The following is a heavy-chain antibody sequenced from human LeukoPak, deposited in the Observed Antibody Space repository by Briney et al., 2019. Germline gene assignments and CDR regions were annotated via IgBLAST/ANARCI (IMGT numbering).Heavy chain of an antibody. CDR3: ARNPYFDY. J-gene: IGHJ4*02. Sequence: QSGGSLRLSCAGSGFSFSSYDMGWLRQAPGKGLEWVAALSASGDYTEDADSVKGRFTISRDTSQNTLILEMNSLRAEDTAVYYCARNPYFDYWGQGTLVTVSS. CDR2: LSASGDYT. V-gene: IGHV3-23*01. CDR1: GFSFSSYD.